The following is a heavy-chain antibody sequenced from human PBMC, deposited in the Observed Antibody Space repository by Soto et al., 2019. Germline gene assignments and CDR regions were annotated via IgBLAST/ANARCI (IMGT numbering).Heavy chain of an antibody. CDR3: ARAFVASDGGNRGGSYYFDY. CDR2: IYSGGST. J-gene: IGHJ4*02. Sequence: GGSLRLSCAASGFTVSSNYMSWVRQAPGKGLEWVSVIYSGGSTYYADSVKGRFTISRDNSKNTLYLQMNSLRAEDTAVYYCARAFVASDGGNRGGSYYFDYWGQGTLVTVSS. D-gene: IGHD7-27*01. CDR1: GFTVSSNY. V-gene: IGHV3-53*01.